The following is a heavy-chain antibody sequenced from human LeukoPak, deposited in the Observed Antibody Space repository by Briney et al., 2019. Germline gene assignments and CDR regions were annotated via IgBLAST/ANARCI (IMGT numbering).Heavy chain of an antibody. CDR1: GGSISSYY. CDR2: IYTSGST. CDR3: ARDQIVVVVAATRDPYYCYYYYMDV. V-gene: IGHV4-4*07. D-gene: IGHD2-15*01. Sequence: SETLSLTCTVSGGSISSYYWSWIRQPAGKGLEWIGRIYTSGSTNYNPSLKSRVTMSVDTSKNQFSLKLSSVTAADTAVYYCARDQIVVVVAATRDPYYCYYYYMDVWGKGTTVTISS. J-gene: IGHJ6*03.